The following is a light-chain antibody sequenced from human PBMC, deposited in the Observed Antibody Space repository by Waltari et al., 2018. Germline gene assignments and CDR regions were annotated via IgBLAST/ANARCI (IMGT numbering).Light chain of an antibody. CDR3: QQYYSTPWT. CDR1: QSVLYSSNNKNY. CDR2: WAS. J-gene: IGKJ1*01. Sequence: DIVMTQSPDSLAVSLGERATINCKSSQSVLYSSNNKNYLAWYQQKPGQPPKLLIYWASTRESGVPDRFSCSGSGTGFTLTISSLQAEDVAVYYCQQYYSTPWTFGQGTKVEIK. V-gene: IGKV4-1*01.